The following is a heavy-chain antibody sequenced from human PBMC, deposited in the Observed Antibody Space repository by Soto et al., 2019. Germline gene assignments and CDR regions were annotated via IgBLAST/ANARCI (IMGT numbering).Heavy chain of an antibody. CDR2: IDKSGGDT. V-gene: IGHV3-23*05. D-gene: IGHD2-2*01. CDR1: GFTFTNYL. CDR3: AKDTYSRSWYI. Sequence: EVQLLESGGDLVQPGGSLRLSCAASGFTFTNYLMTWVRQAPGKGLEWVSAIDKSGGDTYYTDAVKGRFTISRDNSKNTLYLRLNGLSAEDTALYYCAKDTYSRSWYIWGQGTLVTVSS. J-gene: IGHJ4*02.